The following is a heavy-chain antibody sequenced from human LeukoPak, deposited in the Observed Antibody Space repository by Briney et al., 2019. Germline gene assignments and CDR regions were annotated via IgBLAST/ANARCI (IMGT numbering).Heavy chain of an antibody. Sequence: AGGSLRLSCAASGFPFSSYAMSWVRQAPGKGLEGVSAISGSGGSTYYADSVKGRFTISRDNSKNTLYLQMNSLRAEDTAVYYCAKDRVGGSSPLYFDYWGQGTLVTVSS. V-gene: IGHV3-23*01. CDR2: ISGSGGST. CDR3: AKDRVGGSSPLYFDY. CDR1: GFPFSSYA. D-gene: IGHD2-2*01. J-gene: IGHJ4*02.